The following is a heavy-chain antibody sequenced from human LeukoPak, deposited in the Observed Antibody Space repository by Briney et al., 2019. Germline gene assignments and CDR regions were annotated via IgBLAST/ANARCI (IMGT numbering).Heavy chain of an antibody. V-gene: IGHV3-64D*09. CDR2: ITSNGGST. Sequence: GGSLRLSCSASGFTFSSFAMHGVRQAAGEGLEYVSSITSNGGSTYYADSVKGRFTISRDNSKDKLYLQMSSLRADDTAVYYCVKDPTKYISGWYGHFDYWGLGTLVTVSS. CDR1: GFTFSSFA. CDR3: VKDPTKYISGWYGHFDY. D-gene: IGHD6-19*01. J-gene: IGHJ4*02.